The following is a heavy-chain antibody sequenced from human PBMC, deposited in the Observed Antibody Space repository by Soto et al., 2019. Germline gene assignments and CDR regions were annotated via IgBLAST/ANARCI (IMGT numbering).Heavy chain of an antibody. CDR2: MSPNNGNT. V-gene: IGHV1-18*04. D-gene: IGHD2-21*01. Sequence: QVQLVQSGAEVKKPGASVKVSCKASGYTFSTFGISWVRQAPGQGLEWMGWMSPNNGNTNYARKFQGRVTMTTDTPTRTAYMELRSLKSDDTAVYYCARDPGGAIGFDPWGQRTLVTVSS. J-gene: IGHJ5*02. CDR1: GYTFSTFG. CDR3: ARDPGGAIGFDP.